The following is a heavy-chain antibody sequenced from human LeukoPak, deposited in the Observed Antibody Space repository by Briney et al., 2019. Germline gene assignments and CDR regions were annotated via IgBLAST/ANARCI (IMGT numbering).Heavy chain of an antibody. J-gene: IGHJ4*02. D-gene: IGHD6-13*01. CDR1: GGSISSYY. V-gene: IGHV4-59*01. CDR2: IYYSGST. Sequence: PSETLSLTCTVSGGSISSYYWSWIRQPPGKGLEWAGYIYYSGSTNYNPSLKSRVTISVDTSKNQFSLKLSSVTAADTAVYYCARGSSRHPTDYWGQGTLVTVSS. CDR3: ARGSSRHPTDY.